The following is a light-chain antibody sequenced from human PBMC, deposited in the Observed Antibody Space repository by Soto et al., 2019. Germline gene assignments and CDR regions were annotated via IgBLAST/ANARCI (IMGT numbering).Light chain of an antibody. CDR1: SSNIGAGYA. CDR3: RVV. J-gene: IGLJ2*01. Sequence: QSALTQPPSVSGAPGQRVTISCTGSSSNIGAGYAVHWYQQLPGTAPQLLIYGNSKRPSGVPDRFSVSKSGTSASLAITGLQAADEADSSLRVVFGGGTQLTVL. V-gene: IGLV1-40*01. CDR2: GNS.